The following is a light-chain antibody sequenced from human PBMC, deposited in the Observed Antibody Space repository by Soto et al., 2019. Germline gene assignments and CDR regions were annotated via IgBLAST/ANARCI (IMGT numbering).Light chain of an antibody. V-gene: IGKV3-15*01. CDR1: QTINNN. CDR2: GAS. J-gene: IGKJ5*01. CDR3: QQYYSYPIT. Sequence: VITQAPATLSVSLGERGILCCRASQTINNNVAWYQLKDGQVPRLVIYGASTRATDIPARFSGSGSGTEFTLTISSLQSEDFATYYCQQYYSYPITFGQGTRLEIK.